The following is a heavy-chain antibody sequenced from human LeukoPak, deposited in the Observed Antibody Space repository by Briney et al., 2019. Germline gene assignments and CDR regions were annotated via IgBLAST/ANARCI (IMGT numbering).Heavy chain of an antibody. V-gene: IGHV3-21*06. CDR1: GFTFTSYN. J-gene: IGHJ6*03. Sequence: GGSLRLSCAASGFTFTSYNMNWVRQAPGKGLEWVSSITSSSSYIYYADSVKGRFTISRDNAKNSLYLQMDSLRVEDTAVYYCARDTYSGNYGAYYYYYMDVWGKGTTVTISS. D-gene: IGHD1-26*01. CDR2: ITSSSSYI. CDR3: ARDTYSGNYGAYYYYYMDV.